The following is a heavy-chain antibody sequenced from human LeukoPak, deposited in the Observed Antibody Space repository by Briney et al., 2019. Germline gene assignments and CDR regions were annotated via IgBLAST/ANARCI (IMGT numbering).Heavy chain of an antibody. Sequence: SETLSLTCAVYGGSFSGYYWSWIRQPPGKGLEWIGEINHSGSTNYNPSLKSRVTISVDTSENQSSLKLNSVTAADTAVYYCARRAVFWSYFDYWGQGTLVTVSS. CDR2: INHSGST. CDR3: ARRAVFWSYFDY. J-gene: IGHJ4*02. V-gene: IGHV4-34*01. CDR1: GGSFSGYY. D-gene: IGHD2-8*02.